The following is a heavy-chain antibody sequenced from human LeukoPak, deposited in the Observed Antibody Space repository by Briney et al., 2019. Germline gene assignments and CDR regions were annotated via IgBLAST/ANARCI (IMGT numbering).Heavy chain of an antibody. Sequence: ASVKVSCKASGYTFTGYYMHWVRQAPGQGLEWMGRINPNSGGTNYAQKFQGRATMTRDTSISTAYMELSSLRSEDTAVYYCASRPEYYYDSSGYPPEDAFDIWGQGTMVTVSS. D-gene: IGHD3-22*01. CDR2: INPNSGGT. CDR3: ASRPEYYYDSSGYPPEDAFDI. CDR1: GYTFTGYY. J-gene: IGHJ3*02. V-gene: IGHV1-2*06.